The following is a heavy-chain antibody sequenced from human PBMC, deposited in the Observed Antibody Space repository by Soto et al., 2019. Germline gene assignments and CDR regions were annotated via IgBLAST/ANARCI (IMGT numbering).Heavy chain of an antibody. CDR3: TGKANGY. J-gene: IGHJ4*02. CDR2: IKSKTDGGTT. D-gene: IGHD1-26*01. V-gene: IGHV3-15*01. CDR1: GITFSNAW. Sequence: EVHLVESGGGLVNPGGSHRLSCVASGITFSNAWMSWVRQAPGKGLEWVGRIKSKTDGGTTDYAAPVKGRFTISRDDSKNILYLQMNSLKTEDTAVYYCTGKANGYWGQGTLVTVSS.